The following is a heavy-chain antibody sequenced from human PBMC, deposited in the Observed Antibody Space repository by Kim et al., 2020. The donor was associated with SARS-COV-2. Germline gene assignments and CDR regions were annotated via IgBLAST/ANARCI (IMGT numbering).Heavy chain of an antibody. Sequence: VKGRFTISRDDSKSIAYLQMNSLKTEDTAVYYCTRGDYDYVWGSYRSFDYWGQGTLVTVSS. V-gene: IGHV3-49*02. CDR3: TRGDYDYVWGSYRSFDY. D-gene: IGHD3-16*02. J-gene: IGHJ4*02.